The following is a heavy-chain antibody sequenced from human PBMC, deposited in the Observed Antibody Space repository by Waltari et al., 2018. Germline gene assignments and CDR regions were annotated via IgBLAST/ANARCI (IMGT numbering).Heavy chain of an antibody. CDR1: GFHFRSYV. J-gene: IGHJ4*02. CDR2: IGASGDI. Sequence: EVQLLDSGGGLVQPGGSLRLYCAASGFHFRSYVMIWVRQAPGKGLEWVSTIGASGDIYDADSVKGRFTISRDNSKNTLYLQMNSLRADDTAIYFCAKDLDGALAGDYWGQGTLVTVSS. V-gene: IGHV3-23*01. D-gene: IGHD6-19*01. CDR3: AKDLDGALAGDY.